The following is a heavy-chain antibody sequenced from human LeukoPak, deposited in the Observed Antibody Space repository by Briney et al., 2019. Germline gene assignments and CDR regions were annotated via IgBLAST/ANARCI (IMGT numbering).Heavy chain of an antibody. CDR2: ISYSGST. J-gene: IGHJ3*02. V-gene: IGHV4-59*01. D-gene: IGHD3-22*01. Sequence: PSETLSLTCTVAAGSMSTYYWSWIRQPPGKGLECIGYISYSGSTNYNPSLKSRVTISVDTSKSQFSLRLSSVTAADTAVYYCARIPSSGFYYGAFDIWGRGTMVTVSS. CDR3: ARIPSSGFYYGAFDI. CDR1: AGSMSTYY.